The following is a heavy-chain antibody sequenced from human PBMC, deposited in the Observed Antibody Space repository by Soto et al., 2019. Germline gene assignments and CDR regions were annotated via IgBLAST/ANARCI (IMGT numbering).Heavy chain of an antibody. V-gene: IGHV3-74*01. CDR3: AIQDCTNDVCLEAAVTVGGALEY. Sequence: EVQLVESGGGLVQPGTALRLSCAASGFTFSKYWIHWVRQAPGKGPVWVSYISSDGTTTDYADSVKVRFTISRDNAKNTLYLQMDSLRAEDTAVYYCAIQDCTNDVCLEAAVTVGGALEYWGQGAQVTVSS. CDR1: GFTFSKYW. J-gene: IGHJ4*02. CDR2: ISSDGTTT. D-gene: IGHD2-8*01.